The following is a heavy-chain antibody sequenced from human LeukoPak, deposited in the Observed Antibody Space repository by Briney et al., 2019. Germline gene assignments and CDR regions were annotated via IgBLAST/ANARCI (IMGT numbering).Heavy chain of an antibody. Sequence: PGGSLRLSCAASGFTFSSYSMNWVRQAPGKGLEWVSSISSSSSYIYYADSVKGRFTISRDNAKNSLYLQMNSLRAEDTAVYYCAKGGYYDILTGYLYAFDIWGQGTMVTVSS. J-gene: IGHJ3*02. CDR3: AKGGYYDILTGYLYAFDI. V-gene: IGHV3-21*04. CDR1: GFTFSSYS. CDR2: ISSSSSYI. D-gene: IGHD3-9*01.